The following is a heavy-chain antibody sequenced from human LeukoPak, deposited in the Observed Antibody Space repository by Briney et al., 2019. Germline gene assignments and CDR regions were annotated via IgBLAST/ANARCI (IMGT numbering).Heavy chain of an antibody. Sequence: SETLSLTCTVSGDSISSGSFYWSWIRQAAGKGLEWIGRVSSSGRTTYNPSLKSRLTISITTSKNQFSLKLSSVTAADTAVYYCAREGYYGSGSRDAFDIWGQGTMVTVSS. D-gene: IGHD3-10*01. CDR3: AREGYYGSGSRDAFDI. CDR2: VSSSGRT. V-gene: IGHV4-61*02. CDR1: GDSISSGSFY. J-gene: IGHJ3*02.